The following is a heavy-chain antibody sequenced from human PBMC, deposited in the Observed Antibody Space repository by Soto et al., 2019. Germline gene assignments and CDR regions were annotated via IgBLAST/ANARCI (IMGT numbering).Heavy chain of an antibody. V-gene: IGHV4-4*07. CDR2: IYTSGST. J-gene: IGHJ4*02. Sequence: QVQLQESGPGLVKPSETLSLTCTVSGDSMTKYYWSWIRQPAGQGLEWIGRIYTSGSTNYNPSLKSRVTMSIDTSNNHFSLNLKSVTAADTAMYYCARTVGAAYYFDFWGQGALVTVSS. CDR3: ARTVGAAYYFDF. CDR1: GDSMTKYY. D-gene: IGHD1-26*01.